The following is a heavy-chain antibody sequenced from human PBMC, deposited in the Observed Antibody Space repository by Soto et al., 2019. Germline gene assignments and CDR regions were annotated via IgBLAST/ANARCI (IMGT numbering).Heavy chain of an antibody. D-gene: IGHD2-2*01. CDR1: GGTFGSYA. J-gene: IGHJ6*02. V-gene: IGHV1-69*01. Sequence: QVQLVQSGAEVKKPGSLVKVSCKASGGTFGSYASSWVRQAPGQGLEWMGGIIPIPGTANYAQKFQGRVTIAADESTSTAYMELSSLRSEDRAVYYCARSQGSSTSLEIYYYYYYGMDVWGQGTTVTVSS. CDR3: ARSQGSSTSLEIYYYYYYGMDV. CDR2: IIPIPGTA.